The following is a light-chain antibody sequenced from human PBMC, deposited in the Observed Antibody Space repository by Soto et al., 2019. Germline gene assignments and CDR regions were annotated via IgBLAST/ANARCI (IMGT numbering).Light chain of an antibody. CDR1: SSNIGSNT. J-gene: IGLJ2*01. V-gene: IGLV1-44*01. CDR3: AAWDDSVNGPV. CDR2: DDG. Sequence: QTVVTQPPSTSGTPGQRVVISCYGSSSNIGSNTVNWYQQLPGATPKLLIYDDGQRPSGVPDRFSGSKSGTSASLAISGLQSDDEADYHCAAWDDSVNGPVFGGGTQLTVL.